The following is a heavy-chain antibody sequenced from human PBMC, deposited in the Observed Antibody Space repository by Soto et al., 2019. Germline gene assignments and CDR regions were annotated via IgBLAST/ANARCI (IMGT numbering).Heavy chain of an antibody. Sequence: EVQLVESGGGLVQPGGSLRLSCAASGFTFSSYSMNWVRQAPGKGLEWVSYISSSSSTIYYADSVKGRFTISRDNXKNSLYLQMKSLRDEDTAVYYCARAYCIRTSCPPHWGQGTLVTVSS. CDR3: ARAYCIRTSCPPH. V-gene: IGHV3-48*02. CDR1: GFTFSSYS. D-gene: IGHD2-2*01. J-gene: IGHJ4*02. CDR2: ISSSSSTI.